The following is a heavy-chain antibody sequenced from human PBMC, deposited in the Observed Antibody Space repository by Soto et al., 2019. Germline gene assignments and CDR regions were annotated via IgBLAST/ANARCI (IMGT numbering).Heavy chain of an antibody. CDR3: VGGQYYFDY. V-gene: IGHV3-30*03. CDR1: GFPFTSYG. J-gene: IGHJ4*02. D-gene: IGHD3-10*01. Sequence: QVQLVESGGGVVQPGRSLRLSCAASGFPFTSYGMHWVREGPDKGLEWVAIISYDGSDKYDADTVKGRFTISKDKAKNTLYLQMTGLRAEDSALYYCVGGQYYFDYRGQGTLVIVSS. CDR2: ISYDGSDK.